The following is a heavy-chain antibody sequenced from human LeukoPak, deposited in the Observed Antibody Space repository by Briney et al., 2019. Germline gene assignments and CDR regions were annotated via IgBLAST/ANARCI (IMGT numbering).Heavy chain of an antibody. CDR1: GFTFGTYA. D-gene: IGHD3-22*01. CDR3: AKDRIPTSGWESDY. CDR2: ISSSGGRT. Sequence: GGSLRPSCAASGFTFGTYAMSWVRQAPGKGLEWVLAISSSGGRTYYADSVKGRFTISRDNSKNTLYLQMNSLRAEDTALYYCAKDRIPTSGWESDYWGQGTLVTVSS. J-gene: IGHJ4*02. V-gene: IGHV3-23*01.